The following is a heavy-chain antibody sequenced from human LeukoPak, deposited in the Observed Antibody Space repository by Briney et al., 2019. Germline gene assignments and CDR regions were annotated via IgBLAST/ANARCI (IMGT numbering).Heavy chain of an antibody. V-gene: IGHV3-48*01. CDR2: ISGSGSSI. J-gene: IGHJ4*02. D-gene: IGHD6-6*01. Sequence: GGSLRHSCEASGFTFTNYGMNWVRQAPGRGLEWLSYISGSGSSIYYADSVKGRFTISRDNGKNSLFLQMNSLRAEDTALYYCARGGAARPDYWGQGTLVTVSS. CDR3: ARGGAARPDY. CDR1: GFTFTNYG.